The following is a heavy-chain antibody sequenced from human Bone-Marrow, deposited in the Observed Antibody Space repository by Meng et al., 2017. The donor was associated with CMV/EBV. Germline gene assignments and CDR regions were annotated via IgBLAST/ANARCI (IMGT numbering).Heavy chain of an antibody. Sequence: GGSLRLSCAASGFTFSSYAMHWVRQAPGRGLEYVSAIGSDGSSTSYADSVKGRFTISRDNSKNTLFLQMGSLRAEDMAVYYYARGWDYWYFDLWGRGTLVTVSS. J-gene: IGHJ2*01. CDR3: ARGWDYWYFDL. CDR1: GFTFSSYA. D-gene: IGHD1-26*01. CDR2: IGSDGSST. V-gene: IGHV3-64*02.